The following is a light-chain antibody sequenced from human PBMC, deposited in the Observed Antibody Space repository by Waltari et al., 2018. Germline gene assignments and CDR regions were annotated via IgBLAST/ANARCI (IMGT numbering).Light chain of an antibody. CDR1: QNINNW. V-gene: IGKV1-5*03. Sequence: DIQMTQSPSTLSASVGGRVTITCRASQNINNWVTWYQQKPVNAPKLLTYKASTLENGAPSRFSGSGFGTEFTLTISSLQPDDSATYYCQQYATSWSFGQGTKVEIK. CDR3: QQYATSWS. J-gene: IGKJ1*01. CDR2: KAS.